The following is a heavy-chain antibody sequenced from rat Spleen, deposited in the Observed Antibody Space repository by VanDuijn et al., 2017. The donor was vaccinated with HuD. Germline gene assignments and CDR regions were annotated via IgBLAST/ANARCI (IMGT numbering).Heavy chain of an antibody. CDR2: ITTGSSNT. V-gene: IGHV5-27*01. J-gene: IGHJ3*01. Sequence: EVQLVESDGGLVQPGRSLKLSCAASGFISSDHYVAWVRQTPTRGLEWVASITTGSSNTYYRASVKGRFTISRDNAKSTLSLQMGSLRSEDTATYYCTTYSDYATSPFAYWGRGALVTVSS. D-gene: IGHD1-6*01. CDR3: TTYSDYATSPFAY. CDR1: GFISSDHY.